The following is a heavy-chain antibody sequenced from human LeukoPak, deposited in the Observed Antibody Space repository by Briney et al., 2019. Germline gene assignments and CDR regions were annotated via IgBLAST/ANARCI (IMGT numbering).Heavy chain of an antibody. CDR2: ISGSGGST. Sequence: GGSLRLSCAASGFTFSSYAMSWVRQAPGKGLEWVSAISGSGGSTYYADSVKGRFTISRDNSKNTLYLQMNSLRAEDTAVYYCAKGSHYYDSSGSDCWGQGTLVTVSS. V-gene: IGHV3-23*01. CDR3: AKGSHYYDSSGSDC. CDR1: GFTFSSYA. J-gene: IGHJ4*02. D-gene: IGHD3-22*01.